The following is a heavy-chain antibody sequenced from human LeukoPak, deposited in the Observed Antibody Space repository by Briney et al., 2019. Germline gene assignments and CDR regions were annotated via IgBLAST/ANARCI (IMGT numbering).Heavy chain of an antibody. CDR1: GYTFSGFY. J-gene: IGHJ6*03. Sequence: AASVKVSCKASGYTFSGFYVHWVRQAPGQGLEWMGWINTNTGNPTYAQGFTGRFVFSLDTSVSTAYLQISSLKAEDTAVYYCAKTIVATIIASPYYYYYTDVWGKGTTVTVSS. V-gene: IGHV7-4-1*02. CDR2: INTNTGNP. CDR3: AKTIVATIIASPYYYYYTDV. D-gene: IGHD5-12*01.